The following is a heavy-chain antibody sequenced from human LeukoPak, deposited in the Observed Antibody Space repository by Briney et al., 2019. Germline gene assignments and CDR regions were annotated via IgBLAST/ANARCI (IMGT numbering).Heavy chain of an antibody. CDR1: GGTFSSYA. Sequence: ASVKVSCKASGGTFSSYAVSWVRQAPGQGLEWMGWINPNSGGTNYAQKFQGRVTMTRDTSISTAYMELSRLRSDDTAVYYCARGDSNLSYYYYYYMDVWGKGTTVTVSS. V-gene: IGHV1-2*02. J-gene: IGHJ6*03. D-gene: IGHD4-11*01. CDR3: ARGDSNLSYYYYYYMDV. CDR2: INPNSGGT.